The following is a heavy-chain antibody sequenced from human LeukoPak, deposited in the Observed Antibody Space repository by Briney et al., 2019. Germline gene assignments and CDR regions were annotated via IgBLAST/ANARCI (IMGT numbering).Heavy chain of an antibody. J-gene: IGHJ4*02. CDR3: ARDSPYYYDSSGYYFDY. CDR2: IKQDGSEK. V-gene: IGHV3-7*01. D-gene: IGHD3-22*01. Sequence: GGSLRLSCAASGFTFSNAWMSWVRQAPGKGLEWVANIKQDGSEKYYVDPVKGRFTISRDNAKNSLYLQMNSLRAEDTAVYYCARDSPYYYDSSGYYFDYWGQGTLVTVSS. CDR1: GFTFSNAW.